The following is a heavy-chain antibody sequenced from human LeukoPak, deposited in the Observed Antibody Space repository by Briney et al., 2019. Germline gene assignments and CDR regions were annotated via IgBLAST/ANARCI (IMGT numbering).Heavy chain of an antibody. D-gene: IGHD3-9*01. CDR3: ARHNGFDRGYYYYMDV. J-gene: IGHJ6*03. CDR2: VYTSGIT. V-gene: IGHV4-4*07. Sequence: PSETLSLTCSASGGFINSYYWSWIRQPAGKGLEWIGRVYTSGITNYNPSLKSRITMSVDTSKNQFSLKLTSVTVADTAVYYCARHNGFDRGYYYYMDVWGKGTTVTVSS. CDR1: GGFINSYY.